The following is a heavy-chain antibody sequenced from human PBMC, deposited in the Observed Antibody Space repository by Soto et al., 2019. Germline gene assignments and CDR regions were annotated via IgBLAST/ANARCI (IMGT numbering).Heavy chain of an antibody. J-gene: IGHJ6*03. CDR2: INHSGST. Sequence: SETLSLTCAVYGGSFSGYYWSWIRQPPGKGLEWIGEINHSGSTNYNPSLKSRVTISVDTSKNQFSLKLSSVTAADTAVYYCARGPRVPAATHYYYYYYYMDVWGKGTTVTVSS. D-gene: IGHD2-2*01. CDR3: ARGPRVPAATHYYYYYYYMDV. V-gene: IGHV4-34*01. CDR1: GGSFSGYY.